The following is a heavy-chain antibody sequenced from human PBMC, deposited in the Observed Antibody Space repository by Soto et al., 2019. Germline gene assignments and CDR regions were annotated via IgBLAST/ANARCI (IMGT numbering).Heavy chain of an antibody. CDR1: GGSISGYY. D-gene: IGHD2-15*01. CDR3: ARRKGYCSGGSCSKYYMDV. J-gene: IGHJ6*03. Sequence: SETLSLTCTVSGGSISGYYWSWIRQPPGKGLEWIGYIYYTGSTNYNPSLKSRVTISVDTSKNLRSLKLSSVTAADTAVYYCARRKGYCSGGSCSKYYMDVWCKGTTVTVSS. V-gene: IGHV4-59*01. CDR2: IYYTGST.